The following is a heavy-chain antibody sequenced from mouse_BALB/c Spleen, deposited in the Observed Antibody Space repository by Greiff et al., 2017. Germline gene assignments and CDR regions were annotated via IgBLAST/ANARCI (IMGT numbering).Heavy chain of an antibody. Sequence: EVKLVESGGGLVKPGGSLKLSCAVSGFSFSSYAMSWVRQSPEKRLAWVADISRGGSYTYYPDTVTGRFTISRANAKNTLYLEMSSLRSEDTAMYYCAREGSYGSSYVHYFDYWGQGTTLTVSS. CDR2: ISRGGSYT. CDR1: GFSFSSYA. D-gene: IGHD1-1*01. V-gene: IGHV5-9-4*01. J-gene: IGHJ2*01. CDR3: AREGSYGSSYVHYFDY.